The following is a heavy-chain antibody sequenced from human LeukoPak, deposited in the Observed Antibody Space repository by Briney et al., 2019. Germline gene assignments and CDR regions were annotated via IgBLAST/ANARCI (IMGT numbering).Heavy chain of an antibody. V-gene: IGHV3-33*01. D-gene: IGHD4-17*01. J-gene: IGHJ4*02. CDR2: IWYDGSNK. CDR1: GFTFSSYG. CDR3: ARVGARQILEY. Sequence: GGSLRLSCAASGFTFSSYGMHWVRQAPGKGLEWVAVIWYDGSNKYYGDSVKGRFTISRDNSKNTLYLQMSSLRAEDTAVYYCARVGARQILEYWGQGTLVTVSS.